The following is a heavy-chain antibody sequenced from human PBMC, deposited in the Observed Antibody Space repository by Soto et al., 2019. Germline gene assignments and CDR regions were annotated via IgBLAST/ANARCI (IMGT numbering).Heavy chain of an antibody. D-gene: IGHD6-13*01. CDR1: GFTFSSYG. CDR3: AKLIASSYFDY. CDR2: ISYDGSNK. Sequence: QVQLVESGGGVVQPGRSLRLSCAASGFTFSSYGMHWVRQAPGTGLEWVAVISYDGSNKYYADSVKGRFTISSDNSKNTLYLQMNSLRAEDTAVYYCAKLIASSYFDYWGQGTLVTVSA. V-gene: IGHV3-30*18. J-gene: IGHJ4*02.